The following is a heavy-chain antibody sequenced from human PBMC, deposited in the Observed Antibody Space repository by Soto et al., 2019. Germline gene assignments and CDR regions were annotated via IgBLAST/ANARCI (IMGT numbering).Heavy chain of an antibody. V-gene: IGHV3-7*03. Sequence: GGSLRLSCAASGFTFSSYWMSWVRQAPGKGLEWVANIKQDGGVKYYVDSVKGRFAISRDNAKNSLYLQMNSLRAEDTAVYYCARVDTMIVVVTTLYYYYGMDVWGQGTTVTVSS. D-gene: IGHD3-22*01. CDR2: IKQDGGVK. CDR1: GFTFSSYW. CDR3: ARVDTMIVVVTTLYYYYGMDV. J-gene: IGHJ6*02.